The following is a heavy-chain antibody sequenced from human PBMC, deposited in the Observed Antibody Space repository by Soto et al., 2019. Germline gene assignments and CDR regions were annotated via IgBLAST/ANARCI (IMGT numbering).Heavy chain of an antibody. J-gene: IGHJ4*02. CDR2: IGVGSSPI. Sequence: QLVESGGGSVQPGGSLRLSCAAAGLRFRGFSMAWVRQAPGKGLEWVAYIGVGSSPIYYADSVQGRFTVSRDDARNSWSLQMDGLRDEDTAIYYCSGSRDGFGWGQGTLVTVS. D-gene: IGHD3-10*01. CDR1: GLRFRGFS. V-gene: IGHV3-48*02. CDR3: SGSRDGFG.